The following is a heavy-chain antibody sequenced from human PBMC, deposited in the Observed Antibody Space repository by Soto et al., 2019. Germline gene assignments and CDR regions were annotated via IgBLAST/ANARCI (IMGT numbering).Heavy chain of an antibody. J-gene: IGHJ6*02. CDR2: IIPIFGTA. V-gene: IGHV1-69*01. CDR1: GGTFSSYA. Sequence: QVQLVQSGAEVKKPGSSVKVSCKASGGTFSSYAISWVRQAPGQGLEWMGGIIPIFGTANYAQKFQGRVTITAEESTSTAYLELSSLRSEDTAVYYCARDYYDSSGYYAPRYYYGMDVWGQGTTVTVSS. D-gene: IGHD3-22*01. CDR3: ARDYYDSSGYYAPRYYYGMDV.